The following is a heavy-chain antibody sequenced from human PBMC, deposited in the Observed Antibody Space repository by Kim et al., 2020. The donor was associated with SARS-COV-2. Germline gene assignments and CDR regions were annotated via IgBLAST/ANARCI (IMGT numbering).Heavy chain of an antibody. CDR3: VKVEQDSSSWYDY. J-gene: IGHJ4*02. Sequence: YADAVKGRFTISRDNSKKTLELQMSSLRAEDKAGYYCVKVEQDSSSWYDYWGQGTLVTVSS. V-gene: IGHV3-64D*09. D-gene: IGHD6-13*01.